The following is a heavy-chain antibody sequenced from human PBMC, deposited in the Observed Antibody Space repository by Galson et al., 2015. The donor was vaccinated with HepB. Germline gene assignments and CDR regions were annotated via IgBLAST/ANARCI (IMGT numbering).Heavy chain of an antibody. V-gene: IGHV3-53*01. CDR1: GFTVSSYY. Sequence: SLRLSCAASGFTVSSYYMNWVRQTPGKGLEWVSVIYSGGSTYYADSVKGRLTISRDNSKNTLYLQMNSLRAEDTAVYYCAREQTGPRRYYGMDGWGQGTTVTVSS. D-gene: IGHD1-1*01. CDR3: AREQTGPRRYYGMDG. CDR2: IYSGGST. J-gene: IGHJ6*02.